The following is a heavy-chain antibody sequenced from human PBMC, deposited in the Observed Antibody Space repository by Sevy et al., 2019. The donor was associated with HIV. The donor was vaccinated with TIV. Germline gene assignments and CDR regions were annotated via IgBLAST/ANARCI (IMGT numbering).Heavy chain of an antibody. J-gene: IGHJ6*03. CDR2: ISSSSSTI. V-gene: IGHV3-48*01. Sequence: GGSLRLSCAASGFTFSSYSMNWVRQAPGKGLEWVSYISSSSSTIYYADSVKGRFTISRDNAKNSLYLQMNSLRAEDTAVYYCARDMGFWSIAARLNPYYYYYMDVWGKGTTVTVSS. CDR1: GFTFSSYS. D-gene: IGHD6-6*01. CDR3: ARDMGFWSIAARLNPYYYYYMDV.